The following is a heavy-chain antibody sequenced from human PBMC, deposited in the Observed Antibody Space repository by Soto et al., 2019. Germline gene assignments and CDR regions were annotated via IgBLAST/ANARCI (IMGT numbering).Heavy chain of an antibody. CDR3: ASWYYYDSSGYPFDY. Sequence: VGFLRLSCAASGFTFISYAMSWVRQAPGKGLEWVAVISYDGSNKYYADSVKGRFTISRDNSKNTLYLQMNSLRAEDTAVYYCASWYYYDSSGYPFDYWGQGTLVTVSS. CDR2: ISYDGSNK. CDR1: GFTFISYA. D-gene: IGHD3-22*01. J-gene: IGHJ4*02. V-gene: IGHV3-30-3*01.